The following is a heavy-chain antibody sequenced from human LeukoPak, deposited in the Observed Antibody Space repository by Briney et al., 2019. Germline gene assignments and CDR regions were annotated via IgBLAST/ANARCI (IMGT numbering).Heavy chain of an antibody. J-gene: IGHJ4*02. CDR2: INPSGGST. V-gene: IGHV1-46*01. CDR1: GYTFTSYY. CDR3: ARDESPTYYFDY. Sequence: GASVKVSCKASGYTFTSYYMHWVRQAPGQGLEWMGIINPSGGSTTYGQKFQGRVTMTRDTSTSTVYMELSSLRSEDTAVYYCARDESPTYYFDYWGQGTLVTVSS.